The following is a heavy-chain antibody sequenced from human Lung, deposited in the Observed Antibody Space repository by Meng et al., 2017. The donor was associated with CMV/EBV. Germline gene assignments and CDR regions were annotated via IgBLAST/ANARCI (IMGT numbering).Heavy chain of an antibody. Sequence: GHLRESGPAVVKPSETLSRTCAVSGDSITNHDWWAWVRQPPGKGLEWIGEIPHRGSSAYNPSLKSRISMSIDKSKNQFSLKLTSVTAADTAVYHCLRRSGGSVWGQGTLVTVSS. J-gene: IGHJ1*01. CDR1: GDSITNHDW. CDR3: LRRSGGSV. V-gene: IGHV4-4*02. D-gene: IGHD3-10*01. CDR2: IPHRGSS.